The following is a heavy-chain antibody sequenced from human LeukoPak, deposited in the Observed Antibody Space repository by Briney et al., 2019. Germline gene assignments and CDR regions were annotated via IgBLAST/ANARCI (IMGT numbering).Heavy chain of an antibody. CDR1: GYTFTSYA. J-gene: IGHJ6*03. Sequence: ASVKVSCKASGYTFTSYAMNWVRQAPGQGLEWMGWINTNTGNPTYAQGFTGRFVFSLDTSVSTAYLQISSLKAEDTAVYYCARVSSGYDLYYYYYYMDVWGKGTTVTVSS. CDR2: INTNTGNP. CDR3: ARVSSGYDLYYYYYYMDV. V-gene: IGHV7-4-1*02. D-gene: IGHD5-12*01.